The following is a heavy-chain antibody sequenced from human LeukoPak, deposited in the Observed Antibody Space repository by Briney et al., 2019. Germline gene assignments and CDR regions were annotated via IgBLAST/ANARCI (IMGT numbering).Heavy chain of an antibody. D-gene: IGHD2-15*01. CDR3: ARRKGALGYCSGGTCRGGYWFDP. J-gene: IGHJ5*02. CDR1: GDSSSNTIFY. V-gene: IGHV4-39*07. Sequence: SETLSLTCTVSGDSSSNTIFYWGWIRQPPGKGLEWIGSIHYSGTTHYNPSLKSRVTISVDTSKNQFSLKLSSVTAADTAVYYCARRKGALGYCSGGTCRGGYWFDPWGQGTLVTVSS. CDR2: IHYSGTT.